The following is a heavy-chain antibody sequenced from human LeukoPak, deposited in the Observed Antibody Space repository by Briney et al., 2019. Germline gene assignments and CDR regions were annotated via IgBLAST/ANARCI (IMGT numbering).Heavy chain of an antibody. V-gene: IGHV2-70*11. CDR3: ARTTSSTSFNFDY. Sequence: SGPTLVKPTETLTLTCTFSGFSLSTSGVCVSWIRQPPGKALEWLARIDRDNDKYYSTPLKTRLTISKDTSKNQVVLTMTNMDPVDTATYYCARTTSSTSFNFDYWGQGTLVTVSS. CDR2: IDRDNDK. CDR1: GFSLSTSGVC. J-gene: IGHJ4*02. D-gene: IGHD2-2*01.